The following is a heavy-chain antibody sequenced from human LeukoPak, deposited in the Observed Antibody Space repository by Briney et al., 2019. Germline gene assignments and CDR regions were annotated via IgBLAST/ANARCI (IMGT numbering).Heavy chain of an antibody. CDR2: IYTSGST. Sequence: SETLSLTCTVSGGSISSGSYYWSWIRQPAGKGLEWIGRIYTSGSTNYNPSLKSRVTISVDRSKNQFSLKLSSVTAADTAVYYCARGVVVPAADAFDYWGQGTLVTVSS. CDR1: GGSISSGSYY. D-gene: IGHD2-2*01. CDR3: ARGVVVPAADAFDY. V-gene: IGHV4-61*02. J-gene: IGHJ4*02.